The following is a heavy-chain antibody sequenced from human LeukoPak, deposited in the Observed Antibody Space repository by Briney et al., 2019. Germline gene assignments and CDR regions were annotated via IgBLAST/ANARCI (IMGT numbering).Heavy chain of an antibody. J-gene: IGHJ4*02. V-gene: IGHV3-21*01. CDR1: GFPFSSYS. CDR2: ITSSSTYI. D-gene: IGHD1-26*01. Sequence: PGGSLRLSCAASGFPFSSYSMNWVRQAPGKGLEWVSSITSSSTYIYYADSVKGRFTISRDNAKNSLYLQMNSLRAEDTAVYYCARRDFSGNYYVDYWGQGTLVTVSS. CDR3: ARRDFSGNYYVDY.